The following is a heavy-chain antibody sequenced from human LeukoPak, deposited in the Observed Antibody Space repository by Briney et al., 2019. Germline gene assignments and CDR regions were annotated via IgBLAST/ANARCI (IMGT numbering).Heavy chain of an antibody. CDR1: GFSFNSYA. Sequence: GGSLRLSCAASGFSFNSYAMSWVRQAPGKGLEWVSAISGSGGSTYYADSVKGRFTISRDNSKNTLYLQMNSLRAEDTAVYYCAKLATTLYYYGMDVWGQGTTVTVSS. CDR2: ISGSGGST. CDR3: AKLATTLYYYGMDV. J-gene: IGHJ6*02. D-gene: IGHD4-11*01. V-gene: IGHV3-23*01.